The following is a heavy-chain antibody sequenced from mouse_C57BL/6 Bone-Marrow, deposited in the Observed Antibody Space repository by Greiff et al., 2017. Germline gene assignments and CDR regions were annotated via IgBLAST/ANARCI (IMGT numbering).Heavy chain of an antibody. D-gene: IGHD2-4*01. V-gene: IGHV5-12*01. CDR1: GFTFSDYY. Sequence: EVKLVESGGGLVQPGGSLKLSCAASGFTFSDYYMYWVRQTPEKRLEWVAYISNGGGSTYYPDTVKGRFTFSRDHAKNTLYLQMSRLKSEDTAMYYSAKHGDYEAWFAYWGQGTLVTVSA. CDR3: AKHGDYEAWFAY. J-gene: IGHJ3*01. CDR2: ISNGGGST.